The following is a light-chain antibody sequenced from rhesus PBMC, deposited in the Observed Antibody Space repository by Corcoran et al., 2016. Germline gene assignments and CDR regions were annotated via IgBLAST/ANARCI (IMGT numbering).Light chain of an antibody. J-gene: IGKJ1*01. Sequence: ETVVTQSPATLALSPGERATFSCRVSQSVGSYLAWYQQKPGQVPRILIYGASSRATGIPDRFSGSGSGTDVTLTISSLGPEDVGVYYCQQGSNLSLTFGQGTKVEIK. CDR3: QQGSNLSLT. CDR1: QSVGSY. CDR2: GAS. V-gene: IGKV3-24*04.